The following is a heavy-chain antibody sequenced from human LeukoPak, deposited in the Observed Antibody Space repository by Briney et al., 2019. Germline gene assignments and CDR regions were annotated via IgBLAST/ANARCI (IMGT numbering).Heavy chain of an antibody. V-gene: IGHV4-59*12. CDR2: IYYSGST. Sequence: SETLSLTCTVSGGSISSYYWSWIRQPPGKGLEWIGYIYYSGSTNYNPSLKSRVTMSVDTSKNQFSLKLSSVTAADTAVYYCARDLGNPVDYWGQGTLVTVSS. CDR1: GGSISSYY. J-gene: IGHJ4*02. CDR3: ARDLGNPVDY. D-gene: IGHD3-16*01.